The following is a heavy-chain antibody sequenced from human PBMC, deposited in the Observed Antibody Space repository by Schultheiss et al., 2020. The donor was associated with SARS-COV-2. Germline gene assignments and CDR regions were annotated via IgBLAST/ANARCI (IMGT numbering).Heavy chain of an antibody. Sequence: GGSLRLSCAASGFTVSSNYMGWVRQAPGKGLEWVSAISGSGGSTYYADSVKGRFTISRDNAKNTLYLQMNSLRAEDTAVYYCAREGIVVVPYFDYWGQGTLVTVSS. CDR3: AREGIVVVPYFDY. CDR1: GFTVSSNY. CDR2: ISGSGGST. J-gene: IGHJ4*02. V-gene: IGHV3-23*01. D-gene: IGHD3-22*01.